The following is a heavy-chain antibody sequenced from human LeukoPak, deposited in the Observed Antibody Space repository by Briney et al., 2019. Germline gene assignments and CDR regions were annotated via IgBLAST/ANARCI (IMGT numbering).Heavy chain of an antibody. J-gene: IGHJ4*02. Sequence: PGGSLRLSCAASGFTFSSYAMSWVRQAPGKGLEWVSAISGSGDSTYYADSVKGRFTISRDNSKNTLYLQMNSLRAEDTAVYYCAKDSRSCSSTSCPPKPVDYWGQGTLVTVS. CDR3: AKDSRSCSSTSCPPKPVDY. CDR1: GFTFSSYA. V-gene: IGHV3-23*01. D-gene: IGHD2-2*01. CDR2: ISGSGDST.